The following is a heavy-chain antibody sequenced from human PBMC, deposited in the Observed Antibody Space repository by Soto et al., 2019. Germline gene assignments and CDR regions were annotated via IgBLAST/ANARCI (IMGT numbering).Heavy chain of an antibody. CDR1: GFTFSDYQ. CDR3: ARGRPDYYGMDV. V-gene: IGHV3-11*01. CDR2: ISSSGRTI. J-gene: IGHJ6*02. Sequence: QVQLVESGGGLVRPGGSLRLSCAASGFTFSDYQMSWIRQAPGKGLERVSYISSSGRTIYYADSVKGRFTISRDNAKNSLYLQMNSLRAEDTAVYYLARGRPDYYGMDVWGQGTTVTVSS.